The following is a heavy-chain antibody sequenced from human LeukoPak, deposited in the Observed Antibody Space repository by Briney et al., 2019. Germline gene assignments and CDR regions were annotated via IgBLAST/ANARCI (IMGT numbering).Heavy chain of an antibody. CDR2: IWYDGSNK. CDR1: GFTFSSYG. CDR3: ARDLYDYVWGSYRYSDV. D-gene: IGHD3-16*02. V-gene: IGHV3-33*01. Sequence: GGSLRLSCAASGFTFSSYGMHWVRQAPGKGLEWVAVIWYDGSNKYYADSVKGQFTISRDNSKNTLYLQMNSLRAEDTAVYYCARDLYDYVWGSYRYSDVWGQGTTVTVSS. J-gene: IGHJ6*02.